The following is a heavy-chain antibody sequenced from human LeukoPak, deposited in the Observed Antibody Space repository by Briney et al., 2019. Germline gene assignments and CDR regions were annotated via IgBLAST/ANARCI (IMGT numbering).Heavy chain of an antibody. J-gene: IGHJ6*02. CDR1: GGSISSGGYY. CDR3: ARAYGSGSHYYYGMDV. V-gene: IGHV4-31*03. D-gene: IGHD3-10*01. Sequence: PSETLSLTCTVSGGSISSGGYYWRWLRQHPGTGLEWIGYIYYSGSTYYNPSLKSRVTISVDTSKNQFSLKLSSVTAADTAVYYCARAYGSGSHYYYGMDVWGQGTTVTVSS. CDR2: IYYSGST.